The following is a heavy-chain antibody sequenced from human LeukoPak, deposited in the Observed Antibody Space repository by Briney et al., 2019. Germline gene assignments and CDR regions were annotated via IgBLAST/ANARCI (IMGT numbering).Heavy chain of an antibody. V-gene: IGHV4-39*07. CDR1: GGSISSSSYY. CDR3: ARDHAGGGIDAFDI. Sequence: SETLSLTCTVSGGSISSSSYYWGWIRQPPGKGPEWIGSIYYSGSTYYNPSLKSRVTISVDTSKNQFSLKLSSVTAADTAVYYCARDHAGGGIDAFDIWGQGTMVTVSS. J-gene: IGHJ3*02. D-gene: IGHD3-16*01. CDR2: IYYSGST.